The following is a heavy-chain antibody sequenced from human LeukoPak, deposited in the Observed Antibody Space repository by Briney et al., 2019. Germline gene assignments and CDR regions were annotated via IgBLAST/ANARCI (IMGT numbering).Heavy chain of an antibody. V-gene: IGHV3-33*01. CDR3: VTHYKWDLLVHAFDF. D-gene: IGHD1-26*01. CDR1: GIPFKKYG. CDR2: IWHDGSPT. Sequence: SGRSLRLSCAVSGIPFKKYGMHWVRQAPGKGLEWVATIWHDGSPTMYADSAKGRFTISRDDSKNMLYLQMNSLRAEDTAEYYCVTHYKWDLLVHAFDFWGQGTRVTVSS. J-gene: IGHJ3*01.